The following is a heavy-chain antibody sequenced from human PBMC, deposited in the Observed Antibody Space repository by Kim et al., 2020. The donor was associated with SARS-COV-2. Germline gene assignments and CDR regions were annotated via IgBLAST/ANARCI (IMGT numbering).Heavy chain of an antibody. CDR3: TVVVVPAAAGY. CDR2: IRSKAYGGTT. V-gene: IGHV3-49*03. Sequence: GGSLRLSCTASGFTFGDYAMSWFRQAPGKGLEWVGFIRSKAYGGTTEYAASVNGRFTISRDDSKSIAYLQMNSLKTEDTAVYYCTVVVVPAAAGYWGQGTLVTVSS. CDR1: GFTFGDYA. J-gene: IGHJ4*02. D-gene: IGHD2-2*01.